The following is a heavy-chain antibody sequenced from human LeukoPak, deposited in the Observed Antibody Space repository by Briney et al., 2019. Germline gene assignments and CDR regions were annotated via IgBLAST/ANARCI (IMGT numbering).Heavy chain of an antibody. CDR1: GYTFTSYG. J-gene: IGHJ4*02. CDR3: ARSTGDYYDSSGSVA. V-gene: IGHV1-69*04. CDR2: IIPILGIA. Sequence: GASVKVSCKASGYTFTSYGISWVRQAPGQGLEWMGRIIPILGIANYAQKFQGRVTITADKSTSTAYMELSSLRSEDTAVYYCARSTGDYYDSSGSVAWGQGTLVTVSS. D-gene: IGHD3-22*01.